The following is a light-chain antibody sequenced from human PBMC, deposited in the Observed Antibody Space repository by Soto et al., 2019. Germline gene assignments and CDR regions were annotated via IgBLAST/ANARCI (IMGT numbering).Light chain of an antibody. CDR2: GAS. CDR3: QQYGSSPPIT. Sequence: VLTQSPGTLSLPPGERATLSCRASQSVSSSYLAWYQQKPGQAPRLLIYGASSRATGIPDRFSGSGSGTDFTLTISRLEPEDFAVYYCQQYGSSPPITFGGGSKV. CDR1: QSVSSSY. V-gene: IGKV3-20*01. J-gene: IGKJ4*01.